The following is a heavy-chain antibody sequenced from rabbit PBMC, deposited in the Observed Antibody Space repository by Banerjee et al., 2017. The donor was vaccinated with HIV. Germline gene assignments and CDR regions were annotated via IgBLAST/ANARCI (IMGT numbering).Heavy chain of an antibody. CDR3: ARDLAGVIGWNFNL. Sequence: QEQLEESGGDLVKPEGSLTLTCIASGFDFSSNAMCWVRQAPGKGLEWIACINTSSGNTVYASWAKGRFTISKTSSTTVTLQMTSLTAADTATYFCARDLAGVIGWNFNLWGPGTLVTVS. CDR2: INTSSGNT. CDR1: GFDFSSNA. D-gene: IGHD4-1*01. J-gene: IGHJ4*01. V-gene: IGHV1S45*01.